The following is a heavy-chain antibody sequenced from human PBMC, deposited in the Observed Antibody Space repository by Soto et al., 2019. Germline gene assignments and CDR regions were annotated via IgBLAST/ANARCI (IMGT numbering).Heavy chain of an antibody. V-gene: IGHV1-69*01. CDR3: ATGVIWIGYFTVDS. CDR1: GGSFGNSA. J-gene: IGHJ4*02. CDR2: FIPVYRTL. Sequence: QVQLVQSGAEVKKPGSSVKVSCKASGGSFGNSAINWVRQTPGQGLGWLGGFIPVYRTLNYAQKFQGRVTNTADESTGTAYMTLSSLASDDTAGYYCATGVIWIGYFTVDSWGQGSRVTVSS. D-gene: IGHD3-3*01.